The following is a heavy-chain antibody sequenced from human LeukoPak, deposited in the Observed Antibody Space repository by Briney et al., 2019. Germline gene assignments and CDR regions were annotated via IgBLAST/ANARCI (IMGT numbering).Heavy chain of an antibody. CDR2: INPNSGGT. V-gene: IGHV1-2*02. CDR1: GYTFTGYY. D-gene: IGHD3-22*01. Sequence: ASVKVSCKASGYTFTGYYMHWVRQAPGQGLEWMGWINPNSGGTNYAQKFQGRVTLTMDTSITTAYMELSRLRSNDTAVYYCVRDSEYDSSGYLNYWGQGTLVTVSS. J-gene: IGHJ4*02. CDR3: VRDSEYDSSGYLNY.